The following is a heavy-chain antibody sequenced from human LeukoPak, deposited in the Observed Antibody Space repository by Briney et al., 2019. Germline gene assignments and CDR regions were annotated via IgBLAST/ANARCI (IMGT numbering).Heavy chain of an antibody. CDR3: AKDWTGILGATAVDY. CDR1: GFTFDDYA. Sequence: GGSLRLSCAASGFTFDDYAMHWVRQAPGKGLEWVSLISGDGGSTYYADSVKGRFTISRDNSKNSLYLQTNSLRTEDTALYYCAKDWTGILGATAVDYWGQGTLVTVSS. D-gene: IGHD1-26*01. CDR2: ISGDGGST. J-gene: IGHJ4*02. V-gene: IGHV3-43*02.